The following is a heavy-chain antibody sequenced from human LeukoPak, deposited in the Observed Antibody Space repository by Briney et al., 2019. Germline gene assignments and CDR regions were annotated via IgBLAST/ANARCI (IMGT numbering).Heavy chain of an antibody. Sequence: SETLSLTCTVSGGSISSSSYYWGWIRQPPGKGLEWIGSIYYSGSTYYNPSLKSRVTISVDTPKNQFSLKLSSVTAADTAVYYCAIDSGSWGHYYYYMDVWGKGTTVTISS. CDR3: AIDSGSWGHYYYYMDV. J-gene: IGHJ6*03. D-gene: IGHD6-13*01. CDR2: IYYSGST. CDR1: GGSISSSSYY. V-gene: IGHV4-39*01.